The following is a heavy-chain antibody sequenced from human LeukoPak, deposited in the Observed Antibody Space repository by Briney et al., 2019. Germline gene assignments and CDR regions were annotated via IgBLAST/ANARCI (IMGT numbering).Heavy chain of an antibody. CDR1: GGSISSSNW. J-gene: IGHJ3*02. Sequence: SETLSLTCAVSGGSISSSNWWSWVRQPPGKGLEWIGEIYHSESTNYNPSLKSRVAISVDKSKNQFSLKLSSVTAADTAVYYCARAYSSSWYRMRAFDIWGQGTMVTVSS. CDR2: IYHSEST. CDR3: ARAYSSSWYRMRAFDI. V-gene: IGHV4-4*02. D-gene: IGHD6-13*01.